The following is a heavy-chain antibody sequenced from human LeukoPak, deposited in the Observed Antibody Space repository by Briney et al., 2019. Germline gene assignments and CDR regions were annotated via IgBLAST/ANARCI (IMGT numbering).Heavy chain of an antibody. J-gene: IGHJ4*02. CDR2: TYSDGNT. CDR3: ARDLSYFDY. CDR1: GFTVSSSY. D-gene: IGHD2/OR15-2a*01. V-gene: IGHV3-53*01. Sequence: PGGSLRLSCAVSGFTVSSSYMTWVRQAPGKGLGWVSITYSDGNTYYAESVKGRFTVSRGYSKNTLYLQMNSLRVEDTAMYYCARDLSYFDYWGQGTLVTVSS.